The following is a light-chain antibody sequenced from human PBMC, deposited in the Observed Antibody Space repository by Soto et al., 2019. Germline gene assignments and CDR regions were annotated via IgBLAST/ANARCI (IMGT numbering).Light chain of an antibody. V-gene: IGLV2-14*03. Sequence: SLLTKPASVSGSPGQSITISCNRTSSDVGGYNYVSWYQQHPGKAPKLMIYDVTNRPSGVSNRFSGYKSGNTASLTISGLQAEDEADYYCSSYTSSSTYVFGTGTKVTVL. CDR3: SSYTSSSTYV. CDR1: SSDVGGYNY. CDR2: DVT. J-gene: IGLJ1*01.